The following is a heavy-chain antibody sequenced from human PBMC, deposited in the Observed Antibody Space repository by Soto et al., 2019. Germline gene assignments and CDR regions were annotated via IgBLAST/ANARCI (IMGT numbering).Heavy chain of an antibody. CDR3: ARGYDILTGPLDY. D-gene: IGHD3-9*01. J-gene: IGHJ4*02. CDR2: IYYSGST. Sequence: SETLSLTCTVSGGSITSSSFYWGWIRHPPGKGLEWIGIIYYSGSTYYNPSLKSRVTISVDTSKSQFSLNLNSVTAADTAVYYCARGYDILTGPLDYWGPGTLVTVS. CDR1: GGSITSSSFY. V-gene: IGHV4-39*01.